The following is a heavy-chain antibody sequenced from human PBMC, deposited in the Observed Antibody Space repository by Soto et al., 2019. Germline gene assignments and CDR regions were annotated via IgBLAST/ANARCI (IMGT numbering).Heavy chain of an antibody. V-gene: IGHV4-34*01. CDR3: ARGRFDWLLLVVRSYNWFDP. D-gene: IGHD3-9*01. J-gene: IGHJ5*02. Sequence: SETLSLTCAVYGGSFSGYYWSWIRQPPGKGLEWIGEINHSGSTNYNPSLKSRVTISVDTSKNQFSLKLSSVTAADTAVYYCARGRFDWLLLVVRSYNWFDPWGQGTLVTVSS. CDR1: GGSFSGYY. CDR2: INHSGST.